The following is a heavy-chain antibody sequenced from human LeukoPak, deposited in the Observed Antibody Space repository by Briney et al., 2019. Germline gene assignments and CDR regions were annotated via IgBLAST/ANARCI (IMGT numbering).Heavy chain of an antibody. J-gene: IGHJ4*02. V-gene: IGHV4-39*07. CDR2: IYYSGTT. CDR1: GGSTSNSSYY. CDR3: ARSPEGIYFDY. D-gene: IGHD2/OR15-2a*01. Sequence: SETLSLTCTVSGGSTSNSSYYWGWLRQPPGKGLEWIGSIYYSGTTYYNPSLKSRVTISVDTSKNQFSLKLSSVTAADTAVYYCARSPEGIYFDYWGQGTLVTVSS.